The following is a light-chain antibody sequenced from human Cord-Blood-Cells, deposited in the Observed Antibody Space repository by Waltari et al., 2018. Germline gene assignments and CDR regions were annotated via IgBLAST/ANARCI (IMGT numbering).Light chain of an antibody. CDR2: EGR. V-gene: IGLV2-23*01. J-gene: IGLJ3*02. Sequence: QSALTQPASVSGSPGQSITISCTGTSSDVGSYNLVSWYQHHPDKAPKHSIDEGRKRPSGVSNRFSGSKSGNTASLTISGLQAEDEADYYCCSYAGSSTWVFGGGTKLTVL. CDR3: CSYAGSSTWV. CDR1: SSDVGSYNL.